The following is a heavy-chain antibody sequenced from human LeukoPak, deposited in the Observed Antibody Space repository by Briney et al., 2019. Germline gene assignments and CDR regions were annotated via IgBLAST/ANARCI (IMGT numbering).Heavy chain of an antibody. CDR3: ARDGILGYCSSTSCYTAEYFQH. J-gene: IGHJ1*01. D-gene: IGHD2-2*02. CDR2: INPSGGST. CDR1: GYTFTSYA. Sequence: GASVKVSCKASGYTFTSYAMNWVRQAPGQGLEWMGIINPSGGSTSYAQKFQGRVTMTRDTSTSTVYMELSSLRSEDTAVYYCARDGILGYCSSTSCYTAEYFQHWGQGTLVTVSS. V-gene: IGHV1-46*01.